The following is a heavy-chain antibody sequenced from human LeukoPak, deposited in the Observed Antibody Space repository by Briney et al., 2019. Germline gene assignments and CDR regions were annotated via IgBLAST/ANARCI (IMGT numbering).Heavy chain of an antibody. CDR2: FDPEDGET. CDR1: GYTLTELS. V-gene: IGHV1-24*01. D-gene: IGHD3-22*01. Sequence: GASVKASCKVSGYTLTELSMHWVRQAPGKGLEWMGGFDPEDGETIYAQKFQGRVTMTEDTSTDTAYMELSSLRSEDTAVYYCATAAGHSSYLEADSRGSQFDYWGQGTLVTVSS. CDR3: ATAAGHSSYLEADSRGSQFDY. J-gene: IGHJ4*02.